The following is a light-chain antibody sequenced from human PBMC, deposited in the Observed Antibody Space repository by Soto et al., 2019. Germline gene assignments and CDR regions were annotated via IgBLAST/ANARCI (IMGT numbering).Light chain of an antibody. J-gene: IGKJ2*01. CDR3: QHGHSTLST. CDR2: AAS. Sequence: QLTQSPSSLSASVGDRVTITCRASQSISSYLNWYQQKPGKAPKLLIYAASSLQSGVPSRFSGSGSGTDFTLTISSLQPEDFATYYCQHGHSTLSTLRQGTKVDIK. V-gene: IGKV1-39*01. CDR1: QSISSY.